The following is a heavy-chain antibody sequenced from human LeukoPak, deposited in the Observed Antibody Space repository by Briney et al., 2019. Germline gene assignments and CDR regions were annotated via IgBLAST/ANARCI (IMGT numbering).Heavy chain of an antibody. CDR3: VREGIAAAGSISV. V-gene: IGHV1-69*13. Sequence: ASVKVFWKASGGNFCSYAVSWVRQAPGQGLEWMGGILPIFGTANYAQKVQARVAITADGSTSTACMEVSSLRAEDTAVYYCVREGIAAAGSISVWGQGTLVTVSS. CDR2: ILPIFGTA. CDR1: GGNFCSYA. J-gene: IGHJ4*02. D-gene: IGHD6-13*01.